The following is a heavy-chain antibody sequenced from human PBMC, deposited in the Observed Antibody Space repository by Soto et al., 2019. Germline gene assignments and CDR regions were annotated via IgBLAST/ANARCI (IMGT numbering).Heavy chain of an antibody. Sequence: SETLSLTCGVYLGSFSGFYWSWVRQTPGGGLEWIGEINHSGTTNYNPSFQNRVTISVDKSTNNFSLKMTSVTAADAAVYYCARGRGYVYGSNFYGLDVWGQGTTVTVS. J-gene: IGHJ6*02. CDR3: ARGRGYVYGSNFYGLDV. D-gene: IGHD6-25*01. V-gene: IGHV4-34*01. CDR2: INHSGTT. CDR1: LGSFSGFY.